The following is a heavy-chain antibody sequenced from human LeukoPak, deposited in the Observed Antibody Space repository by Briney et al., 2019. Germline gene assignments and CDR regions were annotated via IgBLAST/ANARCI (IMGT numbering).Heavy chain of an antibody. Sequence: GGSLRLSCAASGFTFSNYAMNWVRQAPDMRLEWVAIISVDGSRANYSDSVKGRFSISRDSSKSTLYLQMNTLRHEDTAIYYCARDFGYWGQGTLVTVSS. D-gene: IGHD3-10*01. CDR3: ARDFGY. V-gene: IGHV3-30-3*01. CDR2: ISVDGSRA. CDR1: GFTFSNYA. J-gene: IGHJ4*02.